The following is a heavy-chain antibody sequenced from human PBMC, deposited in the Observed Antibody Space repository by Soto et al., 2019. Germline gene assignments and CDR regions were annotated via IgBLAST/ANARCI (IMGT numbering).Heavy chain of an antibody. CDR2: ITHSGST. CDR1: GRSPSGYS. D-gene: IGHD3-3*01. J-gene: IGHJ6*02. Sequence: PXQTRSLTCSVYGRSPSGYSWSWIRQPPGKGLDWIGEITHSGSTNYNPSLKSRVTISVDTSKNQFSLKLSSVTAADTAVYYCARALSYDLWSGYRNNYGMDVWGQGTTDTVSS. V-gene: IGHV4-34*01. CDR3: ARALSYDLWSGYRNNYGMDV.